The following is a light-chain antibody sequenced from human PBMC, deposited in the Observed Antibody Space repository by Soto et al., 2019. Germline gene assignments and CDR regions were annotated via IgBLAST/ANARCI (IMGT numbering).Light chain of an antibody. CDR2: AAS. V-gene: IGKV1-9*01. Sequence: DIQLTQSPSFLSASVGDRVTITCRASQGISSYLAWYQQKPGKAPKLLIYAASTLQSGVPSRFSGSGSGTEFTLTIISLQPEDFAPYYCQQLNSYPPVTSGQGTRLDIK. J-gene: IGKJ5*01. CDR1: QGISSY. CDR3: QQLNSYPPVT.